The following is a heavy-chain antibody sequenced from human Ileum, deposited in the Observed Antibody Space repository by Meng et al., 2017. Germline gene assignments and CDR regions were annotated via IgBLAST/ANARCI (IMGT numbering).Heavy chain of an antibody. V-gene: IGHV3-74*01. CDR3: ARDQDGAGPTVDY. CDR1: GFTFRSCW. J-gene: IGHJ4*02. D-gene: IGHD1-14*01. CDR2: INSDGSGT. Sequence: GESLKISCAVSGFTFRSCWMHWVRQPAGKGLVWVSSINSDGSGTNYPDCMKGRFTISRDNAKNTQYLKMNSLVVEDTAVYYCARDQDGAGPTVDYWGQGTLVTVSS.